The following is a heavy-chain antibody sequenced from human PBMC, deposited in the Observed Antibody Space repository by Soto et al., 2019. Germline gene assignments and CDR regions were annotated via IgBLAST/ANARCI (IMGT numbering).Heavy chain of an antibody. J-gene: IGHJ3*02. V-gene: IGHV3-23*01. CDR2: ISGSGSST. Sequence: GGSLXLSCAASGFTFSKYSMSWVRQAPGRGLEWVSAISGSGSSTYYADSVKGRFTISRDNSKNTLYLQMNTLRAEDTAVYYCAKGVGAFDIWGQGTMVTVSS. CDR1: GFTFSKYS. CDR3: AKGVGAFDI.